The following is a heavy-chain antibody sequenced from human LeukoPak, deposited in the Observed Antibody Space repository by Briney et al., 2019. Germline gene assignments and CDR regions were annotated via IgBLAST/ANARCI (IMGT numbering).Heavy chain of an antibody. D-gene: IGHD3-22*01. CDR1: GFTFSSYA. CDR3: ARASITMIVVAPPPDY. CDR2: ISYDGSNK. J-gene: IGHJ4*02. V-gene: IGHV3-30-3*01. Sequence: GGSLRLSCAASGFTFSSYAMHWVRQAPGKGLEWVAVISYDGSNKYYADSVKGRFTIARDNSKNTLYLQMNSLRAEDTAVYYCARASITMIVVAPPPDYWGQGTLVTVSS.